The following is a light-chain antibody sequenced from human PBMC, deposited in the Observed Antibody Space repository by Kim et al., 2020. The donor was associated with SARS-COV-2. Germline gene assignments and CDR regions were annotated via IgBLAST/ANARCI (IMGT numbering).Light chain of an antibody. CDR2: WAS. V-gene: IGKV4-1*01. CDR3: QQYYSIPIT. CDR1: QSVLYSSNNNNY. J-gene: IGKJ5*01. Sequence: TTINCKSSQSVLYSSNNNNYLAWYQLKPEQPPKLRIYWASTRESGVPDRFSGSVSGTDFTLTISSLQAEDVAVYYCQQYYSIPITFGQGTRLEIK.